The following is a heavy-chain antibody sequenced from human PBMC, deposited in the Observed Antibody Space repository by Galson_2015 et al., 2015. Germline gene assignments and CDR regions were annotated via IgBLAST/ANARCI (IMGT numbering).Heavy chain of an antibody. CDR2: INSSGRRT. J-gene: IGHJ5*02. CDR1: GFSFSNYA. Sequence: SLRLSCAASGFSFSNYATSWVRQAPGKGLEWVSSINSSGRRTYYADSVKGRFTISRDNSKNVLYLQMNSLRVDDTAVYYCAKSPFGDPTTWFDPWGQGTPVTVSS. V-gene: IGHV3-23*01. D-gene: IGHD3-10*01. CDR3: AKSPFGDPTTWFDP.